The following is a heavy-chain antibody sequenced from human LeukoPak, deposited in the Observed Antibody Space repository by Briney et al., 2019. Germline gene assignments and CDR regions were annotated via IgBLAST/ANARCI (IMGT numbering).Heavy chain of an antibody. CDR3: VKDEAPYYYDSSGYYFGD. V-gene: IGHV3-64D*09. J-gene: IGHJ4*02. D-gene: IGHD3-22*01. Sequence: GGSLRLSCSASGFTFSSYAMHWVRQAPGKGLEYVSAISSHGGSTYYADSVKGRFTISRDNSKNTLYLQMRSLRAKDTAVYYCVKDEAPYYYDSSGYYFGDWGEGTLVTVSS. CDR1: GFTFSSYA. CDR2: ISSHGGST.